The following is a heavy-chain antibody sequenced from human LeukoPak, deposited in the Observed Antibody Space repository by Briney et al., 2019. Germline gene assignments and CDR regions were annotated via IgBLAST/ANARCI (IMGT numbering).Heavy chain of an antibody. CDR2: IYYSGST. CDR1: GGSISSYY. CDR3: ARIPNNIAVASYYYYGMDV. V-gene: IGHV4-59*01. Sequence: SETLSLTCTVSGGSISSYYWSWIRQPPGKGLEWIGYIYYSGSTNYNPSLKSRVTISVDTSKNQFSLKLSSVTAADTAVYYCARIPNNIAVASYYYYGMDVWGQGTTVTVSS. J-gene: IGHJ6*02. D-gene: IGHD6-19*01.